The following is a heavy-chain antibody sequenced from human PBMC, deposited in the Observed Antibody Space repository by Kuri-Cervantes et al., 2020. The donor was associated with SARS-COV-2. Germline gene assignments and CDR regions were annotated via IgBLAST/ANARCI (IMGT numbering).Heavy chain of an antibody. J-gene: IGHJ3*02. CDR1: GGSISSHY. CDR3: ARSRITMIVDQSGAFDI. Sequence: GSLRLSCTVSGGSISSHYWSWIRQPPGKGLEWIGYIYYSGSTNYNPSLKSRVTISVDTSKNQFSLKLSSVTAADTAVYYCARSRITMIVDQSGAFDIWGQGTTVTVSS. D-gene: IGHD3-22*01. CDR2: IYYSGST. V-gene: IGHV4-59*11.